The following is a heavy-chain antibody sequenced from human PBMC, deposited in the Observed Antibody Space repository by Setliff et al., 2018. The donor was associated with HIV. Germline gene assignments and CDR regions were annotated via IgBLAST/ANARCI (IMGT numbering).Heavy chain of an antibody. D-gene: IGHD2-15*01. CDR3: ARGGRWWGPNNPSPHFYHMDL. CDR1: GGIGTYA. CDR2: NIPNYSVE. Sequence: SVKVSCKASGGIGTYAISWVRQAPGQGLEWMGGNIPNYSVETQKFRDRVSIYVDQSRRTAYMELRNLRFDDTALYFCARGGRWWGPNNPSPHFYHMDLWGSGTSVTVSS. V-gene: IGHV1-69*10. J-gene: IGHJ6*04.